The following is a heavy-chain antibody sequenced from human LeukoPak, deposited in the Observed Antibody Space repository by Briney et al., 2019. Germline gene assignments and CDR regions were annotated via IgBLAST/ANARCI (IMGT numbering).Heavy chain of an antibody. D-gene: IGHD3-3*01. Sequence: PGGSLRLSCAASGFTFSSYGMHWVRQAPGKGLEWVAVIWYDGSNKYYADSVKGRFTISRDNSKNTLYLQMNSLRAEDTAIYYCAKRLSLRFDAFDIWGPGTMVTISS. V-gene: IGHV3-33*06. J-gene: IGHJ3*02. CDR2: IWYDGSNK. CDR3: AKRLSLRFDAFDI. CDR1: GFTFSSYG.